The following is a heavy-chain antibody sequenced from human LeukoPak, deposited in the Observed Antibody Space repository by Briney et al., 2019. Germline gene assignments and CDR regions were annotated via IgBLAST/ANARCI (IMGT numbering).Heavy chain of an antibody. CDR3: ARAAYSSTWYSRYFDL. V-gene: IGHV3-23*01. J-gene: IGHJ2*01. Sequence: GGSLRLSCAASGFTFSSYAVSWVRQAPGKGLEWVSGISGNSVSTYYADSVKGRFTISRDNAKNSLYLQMNSLRAGDTAVYYCARAAYSSTWYSRYFDLWGRGTLVTVSS. CDR1: GFTFSSYA. D-gene: IGHD6-13*01. CDR2: ISGNSVST.